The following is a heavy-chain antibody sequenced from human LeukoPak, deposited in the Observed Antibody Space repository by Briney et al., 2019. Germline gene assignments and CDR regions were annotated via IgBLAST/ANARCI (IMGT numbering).Heavy chain of an antibody. CDR2: INPNDGRT. D-gene: IGHD2-8*01. CDR3: ARSYFRDARGGFDY. CDR1: GYTFFDFY. Sequence: ASMKVSCKASGYTFFDFYMHWVRQAPGQGLERMGIINPNDGRTTDAQKFQGRVSMTSDTSTSTCYMELSSLRSEDTAVYYCARSYFRDARGGFDYWGQGTLVTVSS. J-gene: IGHJ4*02. V-gene: IGHV1-46*01.